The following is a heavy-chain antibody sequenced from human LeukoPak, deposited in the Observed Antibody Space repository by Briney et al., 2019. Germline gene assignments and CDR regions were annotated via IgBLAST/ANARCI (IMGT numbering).Heavy chain of an antibody. CDR3: ARDYPTSGIVTIFDY. CDR2: ITASGGST. CDR1: GFTFNNYA. V-gene: IGHV3-23*01. J-gene: IGHJ4*02. D-gene: IGHD1-1*01. Sequence: AGGSLRLSCASSGFTFNNYAMTWVRQAPGKGLEWVSSITASGGSTYCADSVKGRFTISRDNSKNTLYLQMSSLRAEDTAVYYCARDYPTSGIVTIFDYRGQGTLVTVSS.